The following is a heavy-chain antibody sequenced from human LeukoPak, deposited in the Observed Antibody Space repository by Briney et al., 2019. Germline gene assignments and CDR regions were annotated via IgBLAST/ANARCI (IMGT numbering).Heavy chain of an antibody. CDR2: ISGSGGST. J-gene: IGHJ4*02. CDR3: AKEVGATDTDY. D-gene: IGHD1-26*01. Sequence: PGGSLRLSCAASGFTVSSNYMTWVRQAPGKGLEWVLAISGSGGSTYYADSVKGRFTISRDNSKNTLYLQMNSLRAEDTAVYYCAKEVGATDTDYWGQGTLVTVSS. CDR1: GFTVSSNY. V-gene: IGHV3-23*01.